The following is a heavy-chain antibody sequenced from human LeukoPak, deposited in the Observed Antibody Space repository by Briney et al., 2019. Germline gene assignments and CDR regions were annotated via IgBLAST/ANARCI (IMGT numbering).Heavy chain of an antibody. J-gene: IGHJ4*02. CDR2: INPNSGGT. V-gene: IGHV1-2*02. D-gene: IGHD2-21*02. CDR1: GYTFTGYH. Sequence: ASVKVSCKASGYTFTGYHMHWVRQAPGQGLEWMGWINPNSGGTNYAQKFQGRVTMTRDTSISTAYMELSRLRSDDTAVYYCARAEDYCGGDCYYFDYWGRGTLVTVSS. CDR3: ARAEDYCGGDCYYFDY.